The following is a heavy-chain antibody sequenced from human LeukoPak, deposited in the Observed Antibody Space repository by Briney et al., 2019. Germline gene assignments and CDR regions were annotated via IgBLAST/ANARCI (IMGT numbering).Heavy chain of an antibody. V-gene: IGHV3-20*01. J-gene: IGHJ6*03. CDR3: ARASSSWYEDYYYMNV. CDR1: GFTFDDYG. CDR2: INWNGGST. D-gene: IGHD6-13*01. Sequence: GGSLRLSCAASGFTFDDYGMSWVRQAPGKGLEWVSGINWNGGSTGYADSVKGRFTISRDNAKNSLYLQMNSLRAEDTALYHCARASSSWYEDYYYMNVWGKGTTVTVSS.